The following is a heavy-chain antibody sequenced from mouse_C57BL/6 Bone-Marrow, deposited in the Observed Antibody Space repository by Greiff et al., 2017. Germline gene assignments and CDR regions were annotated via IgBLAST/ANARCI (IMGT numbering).Heavy chain of an antibody. CDR3: ARAYYYGCWFAY. CDR2: ISSGGSYT. V-gene: IGHV5-6*01. Sequence: DVQLVESGGDLVKPGGSLKLSCAASGFTFTSYGMSWVRQTPDKRLEWVATISSGGSYTYYPDSVKGRFTISRDNAKNTLYLQMSILKSEDTAMYYGARAYYYGCWFAYWGQGTLVTVSA. CDR1: GFTFTSYG. J-gene: IGHJ3*01. D-gene: IGHD1-1*01.